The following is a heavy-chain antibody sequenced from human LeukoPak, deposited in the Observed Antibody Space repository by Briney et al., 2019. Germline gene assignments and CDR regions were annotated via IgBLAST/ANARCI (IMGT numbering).Heavy chain of an antibody. CDR1: GYTFTSYY. CDR3: ARSKWELLTLDY. CDR2: NNPSGGST. V-gene: IGHV1-46*01. D-gene: IGHD1-26*01. Sequence: ASVKVSCEASGYTFTSYYMHWVRQAPGQGLEWMGINNPSGGSTSYAQKFQGRVTMTWDTSTSTVYMELSSLRSEDTAVYYCARSKWELLTLDYWGQGTLVTVSS. J-gene: IGHJ4*02.